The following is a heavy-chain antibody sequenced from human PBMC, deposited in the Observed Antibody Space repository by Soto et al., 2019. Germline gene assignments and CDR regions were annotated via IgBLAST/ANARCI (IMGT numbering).Heavy chain of an antibody. Sequence: PSQTISLTCAISVDSVSSNSVGWNSVRQSPSRGLEWLGRAYYRSKWIIDYAPSLKSRITFNPDISKNQFSLQLRSVTPEDTAVNYCVRNFKSSGDYWGRQTLVTVP. V-gene: IGHV6-1*01. CDR1: VDSVSSNSVG. CDR3: VRNFKSSGDY. CDR2: AYYRSKWII. D-gene: IGHD6-6*01. J-gene: IGHJ4*02.